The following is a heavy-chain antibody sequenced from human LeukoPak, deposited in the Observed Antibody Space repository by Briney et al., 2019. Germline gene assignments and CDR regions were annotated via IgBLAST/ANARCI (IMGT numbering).Heavy chain of an antibody. CDR3: ARASSSWHPRDFDY. J-gene: IGHJ4*02. CDR1: GGSISSYY. Sequence: SETLSLTCTVSGGSISSYYRSWIRQPPGKGLEWIGYIYYSGSTNYNPSLKSRVTISVDTSKNQFSLKLSSVTAADTAVYYCARASSSWHPRDFDYWGQGTLVTVSS. D-gene: IGHD6-13*01. CDR2: IYYSGST. V-gene: IGHV4-59*01.